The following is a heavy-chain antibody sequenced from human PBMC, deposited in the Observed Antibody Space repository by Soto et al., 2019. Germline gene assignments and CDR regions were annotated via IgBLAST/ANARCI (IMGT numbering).Heavy chain of an antibody. J-gene: IGHJ4*02. CDR1: GDSISSSSYY. V-gene: IGHV4-39*01. CDR2: IHGNGGT. CDR3: ASRYGPSEFDH. Sequence: QLQLEESGPGLVKSSETLSLTCSVSGDSISSSSYYWGWIRQSPGEGLEWIGNIHGNGGTQYNPCLSSRVISSVDTSANQSSLRLTSVTAADTAVYYCASRYGPSEFDHWGQGSLVTVSS. D-gene: IGHD3-9*01.